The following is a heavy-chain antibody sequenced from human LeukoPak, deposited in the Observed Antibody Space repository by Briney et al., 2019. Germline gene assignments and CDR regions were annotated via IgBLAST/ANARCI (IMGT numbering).Heavy chain of an antibody. Sequence: GRSLRLSCAASGFTFSSYGMHWVRQAPGKGLEWVAVIWYDGSNKYYADSVKGRFTISRDNSKNTLYLQMNSLRAEDTAVYYCARDGESNCGWHPFDYWGQGTLVTVSS. CDR1: GFTFSSYG. CDR2: IWYDGSNK. J-gene: IGHJ4*02. CDR3: ARDGESNCGWHPFDY. V-gene: IGHV3-33*01. D-gene: IGHD6-19*01.